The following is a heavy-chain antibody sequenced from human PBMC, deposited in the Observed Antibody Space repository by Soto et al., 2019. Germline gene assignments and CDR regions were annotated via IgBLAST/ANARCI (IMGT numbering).Heavy chain of an antibody. D-gene: IGHD6-19*01. CDR3: VSINAGGWYYFDY. CDR1: GGSIDNSTYY. V-gene: IGHV4-39*02. J-gene: IGHJ4*02. CDR2: VYYSGSS. Sequence: SETLSLTCAVSGGSIDNSTYYWGWIRQPPGKGLEWIGSVYYSGSSYYSPSLKSRVTMSVDSSKNHFSLILDSVTAADTAVYYCVSINAGGWYYFDYWGQGIMVTVSS.